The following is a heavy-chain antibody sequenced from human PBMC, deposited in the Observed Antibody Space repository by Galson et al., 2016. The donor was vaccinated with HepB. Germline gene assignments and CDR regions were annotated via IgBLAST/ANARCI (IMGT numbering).Heavy chain of an antibody. V-gene: IGHV1-46*01. J-gene: IGHJ4*02. CDR2: ITPGGGTT. CDR1: GFPFIRYF. Sequence: SCKASGFPFIRYFVHWVRQAPGQGLEWMGTITPGGGTTSYAERFEGRVTMTRDTSTSTVYMELSSLRSEDTAVYYCARDGGSYLYYFDYWGQGTLVTVSS. CDR3: ARDGGSYLYYFDY. D-gene: IGHD1-26*01.